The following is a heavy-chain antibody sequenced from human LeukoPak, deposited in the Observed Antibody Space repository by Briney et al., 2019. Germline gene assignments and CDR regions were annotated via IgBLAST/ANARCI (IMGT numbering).Heavy chain of an antibody. CDR3: AKGEGATTYFDY. V-gene: IGHV3-23*01. CDR1: GFTFSSYA. Sequence: GGSLRLSCAASGFTFSSYAMSWVRQAPGKGLEWVSAISGSGGSTYYADSVKGQFTISRDNSKNTLYLQMNSLRAEDTAVYYCAKGEGATTYFDYWGQGTLVTVSS. CDR2: ISGSGGST. D-gene: IGHD1-26*01. J-gene: IGHJ4*02.